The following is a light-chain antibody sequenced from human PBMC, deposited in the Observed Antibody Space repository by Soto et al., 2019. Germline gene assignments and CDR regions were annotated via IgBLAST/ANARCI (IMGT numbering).Light chain of an antibody. Sequence: QSALTQPASVSGSPGQSITISCTGTSSDVGGYNYVSWYQQHAGFAPKLIIYEVSNRPSGVSNRFSGSKSGDTASLTISGLQAEDDADYYCSSYTSTNTLAVFGTGTKLTVL. V-gene: IGLV2-14*01. CDR1: SSDVGGYNY. CDR3: SSYTSTNTLAV. CDR2: EVS. J-gene: IGLJ1*01.